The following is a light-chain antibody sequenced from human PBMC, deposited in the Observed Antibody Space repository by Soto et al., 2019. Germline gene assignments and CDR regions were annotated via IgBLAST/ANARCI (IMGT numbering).Light chain of an antibody. V-gene: IGLV2-14*03. CDR2: DVS. J-gene: IGLJ1*01. CDR3: TSFTTAYTHV. CDR1: SSDIGSYDY. Sequence: QLVLTQPASVSGSPGQSITVSCTGTSSDIGSYDYVSWYQQHPGKVPKLIIYDVSNRPSGVSNRFSGSKSGNTASLTISGLQAEDEADYYCTSFTTAYTHVFGSGTKVTVL.